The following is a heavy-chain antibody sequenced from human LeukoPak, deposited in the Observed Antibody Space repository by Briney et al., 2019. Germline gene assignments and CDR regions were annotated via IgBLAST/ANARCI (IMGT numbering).Heavy chain of an antibody. J-gene: IGHJ5*01. Sequence: GGSLRLSCAASGFTFSDHYMDWVRQAPGKGPECVGRTRNKANSYTTDYAASVKGRFTVSRDDSKNSLYLQMTSLKAEDTAVYYCTRVLGGGILWFDYWGQGALVTVSS. CDR3: TRVLGGGILWFDY. V-gene: IGHV3-72*01. CDR1: GFTFSDHY. D-gene: IGHD1-26*01. CDR2: TRNKANSYTT.